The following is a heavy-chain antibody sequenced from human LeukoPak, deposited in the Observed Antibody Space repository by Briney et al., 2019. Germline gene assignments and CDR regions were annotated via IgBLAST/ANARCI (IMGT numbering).Heavy chain of an antibody. D-gene: IGHD2-21*01. J-gene: IGHJ3*02. Sequence: GGSLRLSCAASGFTFRDFWMSWVRQAPGKGLEWVSSISSSSSYIYYADSVKGRFTISRDNAKNSLYLQMNSLRAEDTAVYYCAREVKGAFDIWGQGTMVTVSS. V-gene: IGHV3-21*01. CDR3: AREVKGAFDI. CDR1: GFTFRDFW. CDR2: ISSSSSYI.